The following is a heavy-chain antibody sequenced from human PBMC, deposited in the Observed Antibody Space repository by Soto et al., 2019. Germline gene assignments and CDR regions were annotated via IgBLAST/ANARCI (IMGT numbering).Heavy chain of an antibody. J-gene: IGHJ4*02. CDR3: AKRPEYSNNCYCLDS. CDR1: GFTFLGYS. CDR2: IGASGSIT. Sequence: LLRFWWGPGFTFLGYSLGWVRQAPGKGLEWVSVIGASGSITYYADSVKGRFTLSRDNSRSTVHLQLNNLRAEDTALYFCAKRPEYSNNCYCLDSWGQGTLVTVS. D-gene: IGHD6-13*01. V-gene: IGHV3-23*01.